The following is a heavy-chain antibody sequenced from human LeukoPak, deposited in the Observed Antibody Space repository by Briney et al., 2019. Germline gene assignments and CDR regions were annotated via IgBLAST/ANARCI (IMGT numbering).Heavy chain of an antibody. CDR2: IRYDETNK. CDR1: GFAFSNFG. D-gene: IGHD2-21*01. J-gene: IGHJ3*02. CDR3: ARGYSGAFDI. V-gene: IGHV3-30*02. Sequence: PGGSLRLSCAASGFAFSNFGMHWVRQTPGKGLEWVAFIRYDETNKYYADSVKGRFTISRDNAENTLYLQMNSLTVEDTAVYYCARGYSGAFDIWGQGTMVTVSS.